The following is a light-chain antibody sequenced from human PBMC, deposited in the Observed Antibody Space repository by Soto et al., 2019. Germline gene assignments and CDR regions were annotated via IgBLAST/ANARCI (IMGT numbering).Light chain of an antibody. CDR2: GAS. CDR3: QQYNKWPPWT. Sequence: EIVMTQSPDTLSVSPGERATLSCRTSQSVSGNLAWYQQKPGQAPRLLIYGASTRATAIPARFSGSGSGTEFTLTISSLQSEDFAVYYCQQYNKWPPWTFGQGTKVEIK. V-gene: IGKV3-15*01. CDR1: QSVSGN. J-gene: IGKJ1*01.